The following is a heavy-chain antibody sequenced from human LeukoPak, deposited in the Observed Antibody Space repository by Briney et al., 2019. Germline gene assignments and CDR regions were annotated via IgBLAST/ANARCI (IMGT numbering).Heavy chain of an antibody. CDR1: GYTFTGYY. Sequence: ASVKVSCKASGYTFTGYYIHWVRQGPGHGLEWMGWINPNSGGTNYAQKFQGRVTMTRDTSISTVYMELSRLRSDDTAVYYCARDRLRLGYERTNWFDPWGQGTLVTVSS. J-gene: IGHJ5*02. CDR2: INPNSGGT. V-gene: IGHV1-2*02. CDR3: ARDRLRLGYERTNWFDP. D-gene: IGHD2-15*01.